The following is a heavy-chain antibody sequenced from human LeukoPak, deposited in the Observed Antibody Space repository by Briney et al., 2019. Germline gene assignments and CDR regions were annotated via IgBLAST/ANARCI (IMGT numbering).Heavy chain of an antibody. Sequence: SETLSLTCTVSGGSISSYYWSWIRQPPGKGLEWIGYIYYSVSTNYNPSLKSRVTISVDTSKNQFSLKLNSVTAADTAVYYCARHLTVTTTDFDYWGQGTLVTVSS. CDR1: GGSISSYY. CDR3: ARHLTVTTTDFDY. CDR2: IYYSVST. J-gene: IGHJ4*02. D-gene: IGHD4-17*01. V-gene: IGHV4-59*08.